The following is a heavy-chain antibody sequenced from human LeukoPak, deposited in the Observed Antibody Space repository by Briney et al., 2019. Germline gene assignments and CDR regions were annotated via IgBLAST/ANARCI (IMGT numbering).Heavy chain of an antibody. Sequence: ASVKVSFKASGYTFTGYYMHWVRQAPGQGLEWMGIINPSGGSTSYAQKFQGRVTMTRDTSTSTVYMELSSLRSEDTAVYYCARGFTAVAVDYWGQGTLVTVSS. CDR2: INPSGGST. CDR1: GYTFTGYY. D-gene: IGHD6-19*01. CDR3: ARGFTAVAVDY. J-gene: IGHJ4*02. V-gene: IGHV1-46*01.